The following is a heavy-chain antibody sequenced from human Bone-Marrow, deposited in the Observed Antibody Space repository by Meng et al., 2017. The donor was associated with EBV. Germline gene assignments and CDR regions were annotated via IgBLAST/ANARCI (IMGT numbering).Heavy chain of an antibody. D-gene: IGHD3-10*01. Sequence: VPLGKAGAGVKEAGVSVKVSGKTSGGTFRSDAISWVRQAPGQGLEWMGGLIPMSDAPYYAQKFQGRVTITADESTSTHYMDLSGLRSEDTAVYYCASESGRGFTPDYWGQGTLVTVSS. CDR1: GGTFRSDA. CDR3: ASESGRGFTPDY. V-gene: IGHV1-69*01. J-gene: IGHJ4*02. CDR2: LIPMSDAP.